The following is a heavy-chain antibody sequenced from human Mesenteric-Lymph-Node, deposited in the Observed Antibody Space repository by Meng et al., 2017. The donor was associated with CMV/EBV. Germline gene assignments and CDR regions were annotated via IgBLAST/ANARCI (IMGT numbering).Heavy chain of an antibody. D-gene: IGHD6-13*01. J-gene: IGHJ4*02. CDR2: INSDGSST. Sequence: GESLKISCAASGFTFSDYYMSWIRQAPGKGLVWVSRINSDGSSTNYADSVKGRFTISRDNAKNTLYLQMNSLRAEDTAVYYCGSSEYSNKFDYWGQGTLVTVSS. V-gene: IGHV3-74*01. CDR1: GFTFSDYY. CDR3: GSSEYSNKFDY.